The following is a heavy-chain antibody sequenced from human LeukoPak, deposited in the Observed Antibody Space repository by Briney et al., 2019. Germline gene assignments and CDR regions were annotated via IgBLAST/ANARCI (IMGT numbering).Heavy chain of an antibody. D-gene: IGHD1-14*01. V-gene: IGHV1-8*01. Sequence: ASVKVSCKASGYTFASYDINWVRQATGQGLEWMGWMNPNSGNTGYAQTFQGRVTMTRNTSISTAYMELGSLSSEDTAVYYCARSTYTGDFDYWGQGTLVTVSS. CDR1: GYTFASYD. J-gene: IGHJ4*02. CDR3: ARSTYTGDFDY. CDR2: MNPNSGNT.